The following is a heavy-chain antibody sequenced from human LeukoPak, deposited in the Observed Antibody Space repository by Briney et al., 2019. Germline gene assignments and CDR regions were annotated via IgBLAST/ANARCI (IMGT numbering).Heavy chain of an antibody. CDR2: ISYDGSNK. D-gene: IGHD1/OR15-1a*01. CDR1: GFTFSSYA. CDR3: ARDGTGAPSDY. Sequence: PGRSLRLSCAASGFTFSSYAMHWVRQAPGKGLEWVAVISYDGSNKYYADSVKGRFTISRDNSKNTLYLQMNSLRAEDTAVYYCARDGTGAPSDYWGQGTLVTVSS. J-gene: IGHJ4*02. V-gene: IGHV3-30-3*01.